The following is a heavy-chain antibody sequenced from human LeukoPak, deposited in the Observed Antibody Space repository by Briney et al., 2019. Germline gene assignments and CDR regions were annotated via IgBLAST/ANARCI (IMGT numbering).Heavy chain of an antibody. V-gene: IGHV4-34*01. CDR3: ARHYSSSWIRALYYYYYMDV. CDR2: INHSGST. J-gene: IGHJ6*03. D-gene: IGHD6-13*01. Sequence: SETLSLTCAVYGGSFSGYYWSWIRQPPGKGLEWIGEINHSGSTNYNPSLKSRVTISVDTSKNQFSLKLTSVTAADTAVYYCARHYSSSWIRALYYYYYMDVWGKGTTVTISS. CDR1: GGSFSGYY.